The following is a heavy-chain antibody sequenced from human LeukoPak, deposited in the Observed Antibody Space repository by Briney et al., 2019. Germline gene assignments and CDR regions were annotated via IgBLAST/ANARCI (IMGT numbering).Heavy chain of an antibody. V-gene: IGHV3-23*01. CDR2: LSASGFST. CDR1: GFTFSSYA. D-gene: IGHD1-26*01. J-gene: IGHJ6*03. CDR3: AKAGRERYYYYMDV. Sequence: GGSLRLSCADSGFTFSSYAMSWVRQAPGKGLEWVSALSASGFSTYYADSVKGRFTISRDNSKNTLYLQMNSLGAEDTAVYYCAKAGRERYYYYMDVWGKGTTVTVSS.